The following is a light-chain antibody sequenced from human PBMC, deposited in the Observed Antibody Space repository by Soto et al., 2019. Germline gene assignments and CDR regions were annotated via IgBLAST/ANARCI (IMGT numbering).Light chain of an antibody. J-gene: IGKJ5*01. CDR3: QQYSSSPRT. V-gene: IGKV3-20*01. CDR1: QTISSGF. CDR2: DAS. Sequence: EIVLTQSPGILYLSPGDRATLSCRASQTISSGFLAWYQQKVGQAPRLLIYDASNRATGVQDRFSGSGSGTDFSLTIRRLEPEDFAVYHCQQYSSSPRTFGQGTRLENK.